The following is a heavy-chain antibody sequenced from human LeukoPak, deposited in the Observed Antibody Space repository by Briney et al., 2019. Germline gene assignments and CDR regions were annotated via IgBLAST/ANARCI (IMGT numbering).Heavy chain of an antibody. V-gene: IGHV3-30*02. CDR1: GFTFSSYG. Sequence: GGSLRLSCAASGFTFSSYGMHWVRQAPGKGLEWVAFIRYDGSNKYYADSVKGRFTISRDNSKNTLYLQMNSLRAEDTAVYYCAKAVLYCSSTSCYKGDAFDIWGQGTMVTVSS. J-gene: IGHJ3*02. D-gene: IGHD2-2*02. CDR2: IRYDGSNK. CDR3: AKAVLYCSSTSCYKGDAFDI.